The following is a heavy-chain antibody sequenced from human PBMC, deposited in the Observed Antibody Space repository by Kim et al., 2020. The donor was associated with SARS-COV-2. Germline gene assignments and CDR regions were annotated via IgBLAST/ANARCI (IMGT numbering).Heavy chain of an antibody. CDR2: K. CDR3: ARDTVTTPFDY. J-gene: IGHJ4*02. V-gene: IGHV3-30*01. Sequence: KYYADSVKGRFTISRDNSKNTLYLQMNSLRAEDTAVYYCARDTVTTPFDYWGQGTLVTVSS. D-gene: IGHD4-17*01.